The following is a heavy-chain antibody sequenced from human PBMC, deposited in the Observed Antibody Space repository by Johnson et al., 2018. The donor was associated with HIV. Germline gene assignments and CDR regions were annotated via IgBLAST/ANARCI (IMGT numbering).Heavy chain of an antibody. CDR2: ISYDGSNK. CDR1: GFTFSSYA. V-gene: IGHV3-30*04. J-gene: IGHJ3*02. D-gene: IGHD1-26*01. Sequence: VQLVESGGGVVQPGRSLRLSCAASGFTFSSYAMHWVRQAPGKGLEWVAVISYDGSNKYYADSVKGRFTISRDNSKNTLYLQMNSLRTEDTAVYYCAKDLGSYQYLVDAFDIWGQGTMVTVSS. CDR3: AKDLGSYQYLVDAFDI.